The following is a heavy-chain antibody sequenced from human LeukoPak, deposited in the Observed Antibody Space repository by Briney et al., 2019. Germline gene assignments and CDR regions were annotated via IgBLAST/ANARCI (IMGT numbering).Heavy chain of an antibody. J-gene: IGHJ4*02. D-gene: IGHD1-26*01. CDR2: ISYDGSNK. CDR1: GFTFSSYG. CDR3: AKDPSYYGDYSGY. V-gene: IGHV3-30*18. Sequence: GRSLRLSCAASGFTFSSYGMHWVRQAPGKGLEWVAVISYDGSNKYYADSVKGRFTNSRDNSKNTLYLQMNSLRAEDTAVYYCAKDPSYYGDYSGYWGQGTLVTVSS.